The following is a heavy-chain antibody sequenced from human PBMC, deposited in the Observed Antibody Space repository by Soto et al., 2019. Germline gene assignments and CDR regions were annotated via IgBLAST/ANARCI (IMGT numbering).Heavy chain of an antibody. D-gene: IGHD3-10*01. CDR3: ARGGYYYGSGAGPLSFDY. V-gene: IGHV1-69*06. CDR1: GGTFSSYA. J-gene: IGHJ4*02. Sequence: SVKVSCKASGGTFSSYAISWVRQAPGQGLEWMGGIIPIFGTANYAQKFQGRVTITADKSTSTAYMELSSLRSEDTAVYYCARGGYYYGSGAGPLSFDYWGQGTLVTVSS. CDR2: IIPIFGTA.